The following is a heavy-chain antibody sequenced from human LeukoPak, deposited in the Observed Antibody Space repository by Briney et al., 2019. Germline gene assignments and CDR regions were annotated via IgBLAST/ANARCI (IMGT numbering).Heavy chain of an antibody. CDR1: GFTFSSYW. D-gene: IGHD5-18*01. CDR2: IWYDGSNK. Sequence: GGSLRLSCAASGFTFSSYWMHWVRQAPGKGLEWVAVIWYDGSNKYYADSVKGRFTISRDNSKNTLYLQMNSLRAEDTAVYYCAKELGYSYGYGIGYWGQGTLVTVSS. V-gene: IGHV3-33*06. J-gene: IGHJ4*02. CDR3: AKELGYSYGYGIGY.